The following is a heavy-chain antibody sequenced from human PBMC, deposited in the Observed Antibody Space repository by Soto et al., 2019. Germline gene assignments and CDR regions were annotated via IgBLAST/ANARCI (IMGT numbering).Heavy chain of an antibody. CDR1: GFTFSSYS. J-gene: IGHJ6*02. Sequence: GGSLRLSCAASGFTFSSYSMNWVRQAPGKGLEWVSSISSSSSYIYYADSVNGRFTISRDNAKNSLYLQMNSLRAEDTAVYYCARESVGAMPGHDDGMDVWGQGTTVTVSS. CDR3: ARESVGAMPGHDDGMDV. D-gene: IGHD2-2*01. V-gene: IGHV3-21*01. CDR2: ISSSSSYI.